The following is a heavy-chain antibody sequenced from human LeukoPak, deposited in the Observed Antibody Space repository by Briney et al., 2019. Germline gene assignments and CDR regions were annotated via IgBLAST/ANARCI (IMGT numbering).Heavy chain of an antibody. Sequence: EASVKVSCKASGYTFTSYAMNWVRQAPGQGLEWMGGIIPIFGTANYAQKFQGRVTITADESTSTAYMELSSLRSEDTAVYYCARGVVGATQRYYYYYMDVWGKGTTVTISS. CDR2: IIPIFGTA. CDR3: ARGVVGATQRYYYYYMDV. J-gene: IGHJ6*03. CDR1: GYTFTSYA. V-gene: IGHV1-69*13. D-gene: IGHD1-26*01.